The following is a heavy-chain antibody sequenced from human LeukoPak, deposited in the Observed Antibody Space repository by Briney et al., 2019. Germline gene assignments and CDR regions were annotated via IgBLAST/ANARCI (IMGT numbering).Heavy chain of an antibody. Sequence: PGGSLRLSCAASGFTFSSYSMNWVRRAPGKGLEWVSSISSSSSYIYYADSVKGRFTISRDNAKNSLYLQMNSLRAEDTAVYYCAKVMTTVTNCYYYGMDVWGQGTTVTVSS. CDR1: GFTFSSYS. D-gene: IGHD4-17*01. J-gene: IGHJ6*02. CDR2: ISSSSSYI. CDR3: AKVMTTVTNCYYYGMDV. V-gene: IGHV3-21*01.